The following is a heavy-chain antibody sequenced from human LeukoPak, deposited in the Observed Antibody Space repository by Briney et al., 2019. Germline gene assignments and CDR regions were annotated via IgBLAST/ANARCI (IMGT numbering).Heavy chain of an antibody. Sequence: GGSLRLSCAASGFTFSSYWMSWVRQAPGKGLEWVANIKQDGSEKYYVDSVKGRFIISRDNAKNSLYLQMNSLRAEDTAVYYCARRMNDILTGYYSGFDYWGQGTLVTVSS. J-gene: IGHJ4*02. CDR3: ARRMNDILTGYYSGFDY. CDR1: GFTFSSYW. D-gene: IGHD3-9*01. CDR2: IKQDGSEK. V-gene: IGHV3-7*01.